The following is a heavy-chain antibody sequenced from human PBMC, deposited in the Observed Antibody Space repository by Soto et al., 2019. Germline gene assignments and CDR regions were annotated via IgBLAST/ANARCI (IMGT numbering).Heavy chain of an antibody. CDR2: FDPEDGET. Sequence: ASVKVSCKASGGTFSSYAISWVRQAPGKGLEWMGGFDPEDGETIYAQKFQGRVTMTEDTSTDTAYMELSSLRSEDTAVYYCATGYCSSTSCYKGEKDWFDPWGQGTLVTVSS. V-gene: IGHV1-24*01. D-gene: IGHD2-2*02. CDR3: ATGYCSSTSCYKGEKDWFDP. CDR1: GGTFSSYA. J-gene: IGHJ5*02.